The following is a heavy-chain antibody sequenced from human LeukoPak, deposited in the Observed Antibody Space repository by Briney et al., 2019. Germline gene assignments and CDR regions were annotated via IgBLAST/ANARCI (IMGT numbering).Heavy chain of an antibody. CDR3: ARDPSQYYYTDV. J-gene: IGHJ6*03. Sequence: GASVKVSCKASGYTFTGYYLHWVRQAPGQGLEWMGYINPKNGGTKYGQKFQGRYTMTRDTSISTVYMELTRLTSDDTAVYYCARDPSQYYYTDVWGKGTTVTVSS. V-gene: IGHV1-2*02. CDR2: INPKNGGT. CDR1: GYTFTGYY.